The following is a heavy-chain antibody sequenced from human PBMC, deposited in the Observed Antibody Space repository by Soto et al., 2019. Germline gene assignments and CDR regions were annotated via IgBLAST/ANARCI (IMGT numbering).Heavy chain of an antibody. Sequence: GGSLRLSCAASGFTFSSYWMSWVRQAPGKGLEWVANIKQDGSEKYYVDSVKGRFTISRDNAKNPLYLQMNSLRAEDTADYYCARESTEVDPGDAFDIWGQGTMVTVSS. V-gene: IGHV3-7*03. CDR2: IKQDGSEK. J-gene: IGHJ3*02. CDR1: GFTFSSYW. D-gene: IGHD1-26*01. CDR3: ARESTEVDPGDAFDI.